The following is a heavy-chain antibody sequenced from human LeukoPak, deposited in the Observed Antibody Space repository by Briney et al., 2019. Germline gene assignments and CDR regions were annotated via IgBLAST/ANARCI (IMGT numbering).Heavy chain of an antibody. Sequence: SETLSLTCAVYGGSFSGYYWSWIRQPPGKGLEWIGEINHSGSTYYNPSLKSRVTMSVDTSKNHFSVKLSSVTAADTAVYYCARESEFDATGYLYWGQGTLVTVSS. V-gene: IGHV4-34*01. CDR2: INHSGST. D-gene: IGHD3-9*01. CDR1: GGSFSGYY. CDR3: ARESEFDATGYLY. J-gene: IGHJ4*02.